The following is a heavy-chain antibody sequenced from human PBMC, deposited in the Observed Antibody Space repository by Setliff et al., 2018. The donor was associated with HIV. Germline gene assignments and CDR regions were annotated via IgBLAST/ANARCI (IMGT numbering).Heavy chain of an antibody. CDR3: ITESYSRSWCY. CDR1: GFTFNSYW. Sequence: GGSLRLSCAASGFTFNSYWMRWVRQVPGKGLVWVSFINSDGSTTGYADSVKGRFTISRDNARNLLYLQMNSLRAEDTAVYYCITESYSRSWCYWGQGTLVTVSS. CDR2: INSDGSTT. V-gene: IGHV3-74*01. J-gene: IGHJ4*02. D-gene: IGHD6-13*01.